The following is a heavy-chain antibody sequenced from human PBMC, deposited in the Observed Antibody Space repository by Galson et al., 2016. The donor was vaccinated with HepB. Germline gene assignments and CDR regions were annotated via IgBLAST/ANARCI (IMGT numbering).Heavy chain of an antibody. Sequence: SVKVSCTASGYTLITYYVHWVRQAPGKGLEWMGMINYSYSNTSYGQKVKGRVTMTRYTSKNTVYMEVSRLTTEDTAVYYCARYLWAAAGTYWDFWGQGTLVTVSS. D-gene: IGHD6-13*01. CDR2: INYSYSNT. J-gene: IGHJ4*02. V-gene: IGHV1-46*01. CDR3: ARYLWAAAGTYWDF. CDR1: GYTLITYY.